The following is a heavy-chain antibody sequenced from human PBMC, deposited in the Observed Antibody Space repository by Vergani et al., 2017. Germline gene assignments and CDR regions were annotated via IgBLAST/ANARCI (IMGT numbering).Heavy chain of an antibody. D-gene: IGHD5-18*01. CDR3: AKDQTGLGYSNGLFDY. V-gene: IGHV3-23*04. Sequence: EVQLVESGGGLVQPGRSLRLSCAASGFTFDDYAMHWVRQAPGKGLEWVSGITGSGGSRDYADSVKGRFTISRDNSKDTLYLQMNSLRAEDTAVYYCAKDQTGLGYSNGLFDYWGQGTLVTVSS. CDR2: ITGSGGSR. CDR1: GFTFDDYA. J-gene: IGHJ4*02.